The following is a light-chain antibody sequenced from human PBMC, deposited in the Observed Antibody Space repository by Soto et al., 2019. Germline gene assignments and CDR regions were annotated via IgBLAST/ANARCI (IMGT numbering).Light chain of an antibody. CDR3: SSYTRSSTRV. CDR2: ESS. Sequence: QSVLTQPASVSGSPGQSITISCSGTSSDIGVYNYVSWFQQHPGKAPKLMIYESSNRPSGVSYRFSGSKSGNTASLTISGLQAEDEADYYCSSYTRSSTRVFGGGTQRTVL. V-gene: IGLV2-14*01. CDR1: SSDIGVYNY. J-gene: IGLJ3*02.